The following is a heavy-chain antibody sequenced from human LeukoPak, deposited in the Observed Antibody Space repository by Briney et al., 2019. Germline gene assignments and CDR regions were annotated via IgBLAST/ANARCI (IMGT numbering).Heavy chain of an antibody. Sequence: GGSLRLSCAASGFTFSSYTMSWVRQAPGKGLEWVSGISGGGVTTYYADSVKGRFTISRDNSKNTLYLQMNSLGADDTAIYYCARNQQLGGHSYYYYGMDVWGQGTTVTVSS. D-gene: IGHD3-16*01. CDR1: GFTFSSYT. V-gene: IGHV3-23*01. J-gene: IGHJ6*02. CDR2: ISGGGVTT. CDR3: ARNQQLGGHSYYYYGMDV.